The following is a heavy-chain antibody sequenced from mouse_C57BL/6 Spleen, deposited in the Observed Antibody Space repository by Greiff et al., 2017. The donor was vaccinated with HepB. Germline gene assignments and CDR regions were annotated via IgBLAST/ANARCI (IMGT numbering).Heavy chain of an antibody. V-gene: IGHV1-80*01. J-gene: IGHJ2*01. CDR1: GYAFSSYW. D-gene: IGHD2-5*01. CDR3: ARSYYSNYSYFDY. Sequence: QVQLQQSGAELVKPGASVKISCKASGYAFSSYWMNWVKQRPGKGLEWIGQIYPGDGDTNYNGKFKGKATLTADKSSSTAYMQLSSLTSEDSAVYFCARSYYSNYSYFDYWGQGTTLTVSS. CDR2: IYPGDGDT.